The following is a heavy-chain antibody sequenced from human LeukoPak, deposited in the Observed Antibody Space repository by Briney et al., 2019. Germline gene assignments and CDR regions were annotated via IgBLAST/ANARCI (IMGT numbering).Heavy chain of an antibody. CDR1: GFTFSGYS. CDR2: IKQDGSEK. J-gene: IGHJ4*02. Sequence: GGSLRLSCAASGFTFSGYSMNWVRQAPGKGLEWVANIKQDGSEKYYVDSVKGRFTISRDNAKNSLYLQMNSLRAEDTAVYYCARDRAFYGHWGQGTLVTVSS. D-gene: IGHD2/OR15-2a*01. CDR3: ARDRAFYGH. V-gene: IGHV3-7*01.